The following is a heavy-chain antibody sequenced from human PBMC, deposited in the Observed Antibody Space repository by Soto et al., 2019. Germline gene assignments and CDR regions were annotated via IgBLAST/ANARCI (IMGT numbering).Heavy chain of an antibody. CDR3: ARSVREQWLADY. Sequence: GESLKISCKGSGYSFTTYWIGWVRQIPGKGLEWMGIIYPTDSDTRYSPSFQGQDNISADKSISTAYLKWSSLKAPDTAMYDCARSVREQWLADYWGRGTLVTVSS. V-gene: IGHV5-51*01. CDR2: IYPTDSDT. D-gene: IGHD6-19*01. J-gene: IGHJ4*02. CDR1: GYSFTTYW.